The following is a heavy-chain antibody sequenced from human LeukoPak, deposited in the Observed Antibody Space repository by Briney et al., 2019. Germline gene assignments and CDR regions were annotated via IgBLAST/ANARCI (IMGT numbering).Heavy chain of an antibody. D-gene: IGHD3-22*01. CDR3: AKVRHSSGYYGS. J-gene: IGHJ5*02. CDR2: ISGSGGST. CDR1: GFTFSSYA. V-gene: IGHV3-23*01. Sequence: GGSLRLSCAASGFTFSSYAMSWVRQAPGKGLEWVSAISGSGGSTYYADSVKGRFTISRDNSKNTLYLQMISLRAEDTAVYYCAKVRHSSGYYGSWGQGTLVTVSS.